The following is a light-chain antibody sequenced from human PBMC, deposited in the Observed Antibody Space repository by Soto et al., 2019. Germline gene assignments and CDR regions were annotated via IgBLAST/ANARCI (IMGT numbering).Light chain of an antibody. CDR1: QDIRNY. CDR3: QHYDHLPPLS. V-gene: IGKV1-33*01. J-gene: IGKJ4*01. CDR2: DAS. Sequence: DIQMTQSPSSLSASVGDRVTITCQASQDIRNYLNWYQQKPGKAPNLLIYDASNLRAGVPSRFSGSGSGTEFTSTISILQPEDIATYYCQHYDHLPPLSFGGGTKVEIK.